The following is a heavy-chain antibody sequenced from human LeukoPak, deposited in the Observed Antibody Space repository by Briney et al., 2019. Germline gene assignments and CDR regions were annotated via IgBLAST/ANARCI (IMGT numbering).Heavy chain of an antibody. J-gene: IGHJ6*03. V-gene: IGHV4-59*08. Sequence: PSETLSLTCSVSGGSIGDYYLTWVRQPPGKGLEWIGYISYTGSTSYYPSLKSRVTISIDTYRKKFSLELTSVTAADTAVYYCSRLSSDYYETSNYFYYMDVWAKGPRSPSP. CDR3: SRLSSDYYETSNYFYYMDV. D-gene: IGHD3-22*01. CDR2: ISYTGST. CDR1: GGSIGDYY.